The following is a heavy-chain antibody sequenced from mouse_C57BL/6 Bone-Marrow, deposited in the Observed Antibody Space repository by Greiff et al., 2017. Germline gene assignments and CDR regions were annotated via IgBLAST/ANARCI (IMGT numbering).Heavy chain of an antibody. D-gene: IGHD1-1*01. J-gene: IGHJ4*01. V-gene: IGHV1-64*01. CDR3: ARGGTVVYYYAMDY. CDR2: IHPNSGST. Sequence: QVHVKQPGAELVKPGASVKLSCKASGYTFTSYWMHWVKQRPGQGLEWIGMIHPNSGSTNYNEKFKSKATLTVDKSSSTAYMQLSSLTSEDSAVFYCARGGTVVYYYAMDYWGQGTSVTVSS. CDR1: GYTFTSYW.